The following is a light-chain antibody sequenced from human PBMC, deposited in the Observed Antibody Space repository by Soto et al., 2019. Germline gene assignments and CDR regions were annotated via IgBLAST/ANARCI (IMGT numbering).Light chain of an antibody. J-gene: IGLJ2*01. CDR2: EDY. Sequence: NFMLTQPHSVSASPGKTVTISCTRSGGNIASNYVQWFQQRPGSSPTTVIYEDYRRPSGVPGRFSASVDSSSNSASLTISGLKTEDEADYYCQSSDHSTVVFGGGTKLTVL. V-gene: IGLV6-57*01. CDR3: QSSDHSTVV. CDR1: GGNIASNY.